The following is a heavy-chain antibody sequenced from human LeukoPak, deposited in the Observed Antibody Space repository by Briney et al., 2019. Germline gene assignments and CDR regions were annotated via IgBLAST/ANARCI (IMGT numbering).Heavy chain of an antibody. Sequence: WASVKVSCKASGYTFAAYYMYWVRQAPGQGLEWMGWINPNSGGTNYAQKFQGRVTMTRDTSISTAYMELSRLRSDDTAVYYCARVQSFWTGWFDPWGQGTLVTVSS. J-gene: IGHJ5*02. V-gene: IGHV1-2*02. D-gene: IGHD3/OR15-3a*01. CDR1: GYTFAAYY. CDR3: ARVQSFWTGWFDP. CDR2: INPNSGGT.